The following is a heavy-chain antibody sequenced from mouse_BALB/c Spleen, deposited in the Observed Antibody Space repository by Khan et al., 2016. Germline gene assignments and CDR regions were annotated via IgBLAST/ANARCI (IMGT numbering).Heavy chain of an antibody. CDR3: TSDLLWYAMDY. Sequence: EVQLQESGPELVKPGASVKVSCKASGYAFTSYNMYWVKQSHGKSLEWIGYIDPYNGNTIYCPQFKGKATLTVDNSSSTAYMHLSSLTSEDSAVYYCTSDLLWYAMDYWGQGTSVTVSS. CDR1: GYAFTSYN. CDR2: IDPYNGNT. V-gene: IGHV1S135*01. D-gene: IGHD2-1*01. J-gene: IGHJ4*01.